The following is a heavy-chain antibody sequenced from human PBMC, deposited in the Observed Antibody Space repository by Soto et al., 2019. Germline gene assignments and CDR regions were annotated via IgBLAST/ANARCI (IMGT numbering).Heavy chain of an antibody. V-gene: IGHV1-2*02. D-gene: IGHD3-3*01. CDR2: INPNCGGT. Sequence: ASVKVSCKASGYTFTGYYMHWVRQAPGQGLEWMGWINPNCGGTNYAQKFQGRVTMTRDTSISTAYMELSRLRSDDTAVYYCARDQNYDFWSGYYRSGWFDPWGQGTLVTVSS. CDR3: ARDQNYDFWSGYYRSGWFDP. J-gene: IGHJ5*02. CDR1: GYTFTGYY.